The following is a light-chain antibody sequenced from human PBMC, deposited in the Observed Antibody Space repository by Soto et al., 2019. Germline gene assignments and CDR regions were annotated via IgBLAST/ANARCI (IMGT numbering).Light chain of an antibody. J-gene: IGKJ5*01. CDR1: QGIYNY. CDR2: DAS. CDR3: QRYDDFSIT. Sequence: DIQMTQSPSSLSASVGDTVTITCQASQGIYNYLNWFQQRPGKAPKLLIYDASNLATGVPSRFSGSGYGTDFTFTISSLQPEDVATYYCQRYDDFSITFGQGTRLDIK. V-gene: IGKV1-33*01.